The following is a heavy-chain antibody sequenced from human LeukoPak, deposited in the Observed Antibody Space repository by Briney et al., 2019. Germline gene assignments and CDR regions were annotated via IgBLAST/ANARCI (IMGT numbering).Heavy chain of an antibody. Sequence: SETLSLTCAVSGGSITTTDFDWAWLRQPPGQGFEWIATISSSGKAYYYPSLMSRVTISVDTSKNQFSLDVTPVTAADTGLFYCARFKGGTGFDYWGRGILVIVS. CDR3: ARFKGGTGFDY. D-gene: IGHD1-26*01. CDR1: GGSITTTDFD. V-gene: IGHV4-39*01. J-gene: IGHJ4*02. CDR2: ISSSGKA.